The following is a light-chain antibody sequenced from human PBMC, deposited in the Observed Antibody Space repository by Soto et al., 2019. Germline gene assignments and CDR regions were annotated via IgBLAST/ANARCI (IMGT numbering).Light chain of an antibody. CDR3: QQYGRSRT. J-gene: IGKJ1*01. Sequence: EIVLTQSPGTLSLSPGERATLSCRASQSVSSSYLAWYQQKPGQAPRFLIYGASSRATGIPDRFSGSGSGTDFTLTISRREPEDCAVYYCQQYGRSRTFGQGTKVEMK. CDR2: GAS. V-gene: IGKV3-20*01. CDR1: QSVSSSY.